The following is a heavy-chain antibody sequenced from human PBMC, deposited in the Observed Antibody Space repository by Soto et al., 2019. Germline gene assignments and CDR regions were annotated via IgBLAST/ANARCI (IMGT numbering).Heavy chain of an antibody. D-gene: IGHD2-21*02. J-gene: IGHJ3*02. V-gene: IGHV1-69*08. CDR1: GGTFSSYT. Sequence: QVQLVQSGAEVKKPGSSVKVSCKASGGTFSSYTISWVRQAPGQGLEWMGRIIPILGIANYAQKFQGRVTITAHKSTSTAYMDLSSLRSEDTAVYYCAREVGVVTNDAFDIWAKGQWSPSLQ. CDR2: IIPILGIA. CDR3: AREVGVVTNDAFDI.